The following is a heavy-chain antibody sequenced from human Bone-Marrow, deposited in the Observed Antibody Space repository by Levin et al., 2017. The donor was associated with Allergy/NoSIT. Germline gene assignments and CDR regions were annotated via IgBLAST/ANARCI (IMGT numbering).Heavy chain of an antibody. D-gene: IGHD1-7*01. J-gene: IGHJ4*02. CDR3: ARSAGNYRHDFDY. CDR2: VGYDGDYE. CDR1: EFTFDNHG. Sequence: LSLTCVGSEFTFDNHGIHWVRQAPGKGLEWVSVVGYDGDYEHYADSVKGRFTVSRDNSKNTVYLQMSSLRPEDTALYYCARSAGNYRHDFDYWGRGVVVTVSS. V-gene: IGHV3-30*03.